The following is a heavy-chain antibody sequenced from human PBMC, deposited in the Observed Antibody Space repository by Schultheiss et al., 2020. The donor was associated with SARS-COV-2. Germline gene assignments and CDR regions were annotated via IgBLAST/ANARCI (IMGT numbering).Heavy chain of an antibody. J-gene: IGHJ5*02. Sequence: SETLSLTCTVSGGSMNNYHWSWIRQSPGKGLEWIGYIYYSGSTNYNPSLKSRVTISVDTSKNQFSLKLSSVTAADTAVYYCARGDYGDYGPARWFDPWGQGTLVTVSS. V-gene: IGHV4-59*12. D-gene: IGHD4-17*01. CDR2: IYYSGST. CDR3: ARGDYGDYGPARWFDP. CDR1: GGSMNNYH.